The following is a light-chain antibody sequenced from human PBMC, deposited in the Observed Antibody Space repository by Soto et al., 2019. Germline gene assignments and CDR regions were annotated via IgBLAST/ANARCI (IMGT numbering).Light chain of an antibody. CDR1: QSLLHSNGYNY. V-gene: IGKV2-28*01. J-gene: IGKJ1*01. Sequence: IVMTQSPLSLPVTPGEPASISCRSSQSLLHSNGYNYLDWYLQKPGQSPQLLIYLGSNRASGVPDRLSGSGSGTDFTLKISRVEAEDVGGYYCMQALQTPLTFGQGTKVEIK. CDR2: LGS. CDR3: MQALQTPLT.